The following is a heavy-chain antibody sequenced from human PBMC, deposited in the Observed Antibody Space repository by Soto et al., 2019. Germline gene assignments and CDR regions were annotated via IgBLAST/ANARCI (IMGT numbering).Heavy chain of an antibody. J-gene: IGHJ6*02. CDR1: GGTFSSYA. V-gene: IGHV1-69*13. D-gene: IGHD1-7*01. Sequence: SVKVSCKASGGTFSSYAISWVRQAPGEGLEWMGGIIPIFGTANYAQKFQGRVTITADESTSTAYMELSSLRSEDTAVYYCARVTGTTKGYYYYGMDVWGQGTTVTVSS. CDR2: IIPIFGTA. CDR3: ARVTGTTKGYYYYGMDV.